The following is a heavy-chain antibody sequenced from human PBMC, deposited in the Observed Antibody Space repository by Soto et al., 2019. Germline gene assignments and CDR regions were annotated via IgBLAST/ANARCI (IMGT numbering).Heavy chain of an antibody. CDR2: INPSGGST. Sequence: GASVKVSCKASGYTFTSYYMHWVRQAPGQGLEWMGIINPSGGSTSYAQKFQGRVTMTRDTSTSTVYMELSSLRSEDTAVYYCARDHYYDSSRGRTGAFDIWGQGTTVTVSS. D-gene: IGHD3-22*01. CDR1: GYTFTSYY. CDR3: ARDHYYDSSRGRTGAFDI. J-gene: IGHJ3*02. V-gene: IGHV1-46*01.